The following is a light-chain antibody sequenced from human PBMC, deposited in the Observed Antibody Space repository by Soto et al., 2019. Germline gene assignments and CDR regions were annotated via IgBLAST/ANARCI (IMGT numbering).Light chain of an antibody. Sequence: DIVMTQSPVYLAVSLAERASSNCNSSYSVLYSSNNKNYLAWYQQKPGQPPKLLICWASTRASGVSDRFSGSGSGPDFTITISSLQAEDVAVYYCQQYNSSITFGQGTRLEIK. CDR3: QQYNSSIT. CDR2: WAS. J-gene: IGKJ5*01. V-gene: IGKV4-1*01. CDR1: YSVLYSSNNKNY.